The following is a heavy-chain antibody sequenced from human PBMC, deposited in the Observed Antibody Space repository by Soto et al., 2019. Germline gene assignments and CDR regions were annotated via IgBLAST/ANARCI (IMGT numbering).Heavy chain of an antibody. CDR3: AIGLGYCSSTSCAGNWFDP. CDR1: GGTFSSYT. CDR2: IIPILGTA. V-gene: IGHV1-69*08. D-gene: IGHD2-2*01. Sequence: QVQLVQSGAEVKKPGSSVKVSCKASGGTFSSYTISWVRQAPGQGLEWMGRIIPILGTANYAQKFQGRVTITADKSTSTAYMELSSLRSEDTAVYYCAIGLGYCSSTSCAGNWFDPWGQGTLVTVSS. J-gene: IGHJ5*02.